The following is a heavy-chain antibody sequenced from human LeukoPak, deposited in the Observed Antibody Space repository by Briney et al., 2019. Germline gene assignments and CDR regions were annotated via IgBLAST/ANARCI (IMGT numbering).Heavy chain of an antibody. D-gene: IGHD6-13*01. CDR1: GYSFTSYW. V-gene: IGHV5-51*01. J-gene: IGHJ3*02. CDR3: ARQGGIAAAWRRSDAFDI. Sequence: GESLKISCKGSGYSFTSYWIGWVRQMPGKGLEWMGIIYPGDSDTRYSPSFQGQVTISADKSISTAYLQWSSLKASDTAMYYCARQGGIAAAWRRSDAFDIWGQGTMVTVSS. CDR2: IYPGDSDT.